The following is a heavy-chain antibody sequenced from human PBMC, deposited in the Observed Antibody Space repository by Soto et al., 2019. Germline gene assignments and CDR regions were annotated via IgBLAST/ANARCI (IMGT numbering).Heavy chain of an antibody. CDR1: GFPFSTYA. D-gene: IGHD2-2*01. CDR2: ISHHGNNK. V-gene: IGHV3-30-3*01. Sequence: QVQLVESGGAMVQPGRSLRLSCAASGFPFSTYALHWVRQAPGRGLEWVALISHHGNNKFYADSVEGRFTVSRDNSKDTLYLQMNSLRPEDTAVYYCASSYVKYLAYYYGMDVWGQGTTVTVSS. J-gene: IGHJ6*02. CDR3: ASSYVKYLAYYYGMDV.